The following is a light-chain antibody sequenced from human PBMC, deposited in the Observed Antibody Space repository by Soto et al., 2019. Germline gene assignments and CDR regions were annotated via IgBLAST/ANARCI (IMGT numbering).Light chain of an antibody. Sequence: EIVLTQSPGTLSLSPGERATLSCRASQSVDNTYLAWYQQKPGQAPRLLIYGASSRPTGIPDRFSGSVSGTDFTLTISRLEPEDFAVYYCHHYGSSPPYTLGQGTKLDFK. CDR1: QSVDNTY. J-gene: IGKJ2*01. V-gene: IGKV3-20*01. CDR3: HHYGSSPPYT. CDR2: GAS.